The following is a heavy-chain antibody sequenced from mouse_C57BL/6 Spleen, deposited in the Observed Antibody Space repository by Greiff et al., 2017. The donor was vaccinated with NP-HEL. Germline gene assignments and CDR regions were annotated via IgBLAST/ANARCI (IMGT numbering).Heavy chain of an antibody. CDR2: INPNNGGT. Sequence: EVQLQQSGPELVKPGASVKMSCKASGYTFTDYNMHWVKQSHGKSLEWIGYINPNNGGTSYNQKFKGKATLTVNKSSSTAYMELRSLTSEDSAVYYCAREPPFYYNAMDYWGQGTSVTVSS. CDR1: GYTFTDYN. CDR3: AREPPFYYNAMDY. J-gene: IGHJ4*01. V-gene: IGHV1-22*01. D-gene: IGHD2-1*01.